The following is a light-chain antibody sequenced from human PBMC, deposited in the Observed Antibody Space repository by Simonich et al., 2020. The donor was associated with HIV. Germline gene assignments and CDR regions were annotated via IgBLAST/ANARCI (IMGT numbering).Light chain of an antibody. V-gene: IGLV2-11*01. CDR1: SSDVAGYNY. J-gene: IGLJ2*01. CDR2: EVS. Sequence: QSALTQPRSVSGSPGQSVTISCTGTSSDVAGYNYVSWYQQHPGKAPKLMVYEVSKRPSGVPDRFSGSKSGNTASLTISGLQAEDEADYYCCSYAGSHTFVFGGGTKLTVL. CDR3: CSYAGSHTFV.